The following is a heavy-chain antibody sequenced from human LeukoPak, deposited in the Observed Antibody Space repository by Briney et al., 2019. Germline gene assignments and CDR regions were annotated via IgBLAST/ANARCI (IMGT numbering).Heavy chain of an antibody. Sequence: GASVKVSCKASGYTFSSYDINWVRQATGQGLEWMGWMNPNSGNTGYEQMFKGRVTMTRDTSISTAYMELSSLRSEDTAVYYCARDGWYNWNDPEFDYWGQGTLVTVSS. CDR3: ARDGWYNWNDPEFDY. V-gene: IGHV1-8*01. J-gene: IGHJ4*02. CDR1: GYTFSSYD. D-gene: IGHD1-20*01. CDR2: MNPNSGNT.